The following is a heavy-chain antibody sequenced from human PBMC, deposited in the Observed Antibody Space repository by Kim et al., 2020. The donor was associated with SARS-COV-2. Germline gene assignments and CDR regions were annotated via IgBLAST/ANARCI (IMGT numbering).Heavy chain of an antibody. J-gene: IGHJ3*02. CDR3: ATTRKLNAFDI. Sequence: SETLSLTCTVSGGSISSSSYYWGWIRQPPGKGLEWIGSIYYSGSTYYNPSLKSRVTISVDTSKNQFSLKLSSVTAADTAVYYCATTRKLNAFDIWGQGTMVTVSS. CDR2: IYYSGST. CDR1: GGSISSSSYY. V-gene: IGHV4-39*01.